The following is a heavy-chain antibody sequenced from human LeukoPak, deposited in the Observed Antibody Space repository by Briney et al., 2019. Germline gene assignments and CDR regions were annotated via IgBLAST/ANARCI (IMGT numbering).Heavy chain of an antibody. Sequence: PSETLSLTCAVSGGSFSGYYLSWIRQPPGKGLEWIGEINHSGSTNYNPSLKSRVTISVDTSKNQFSLKLSSVTAADTAVYYCARKFTSMVRGVITFDWGQGTLVTVSS. V-gene: IGHV4-34*01. J-gene: IGHJ4*02. CDR1: GGSFSGYY. CDR3: ARKFTSMVRGVITFD. CDR2: INHSGST. D-gene: IGHD3-10*01.